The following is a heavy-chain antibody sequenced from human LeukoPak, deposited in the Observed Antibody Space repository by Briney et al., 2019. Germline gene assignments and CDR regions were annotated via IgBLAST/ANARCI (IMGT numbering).Heavy chain of an antibody. Sequence: GGSLRLSCAASGFTFSTYGMHWVRQAPGKGLEWVAFIRYDGRNKYYADSVKGRFTISRDNAKNSLYLQMNSLRAEDTAVYYCARKGGGVTMVRGVRDNWFDPWGQGTLVTVSS. CDR1: GFTFSTYG. V-gene: IGHV3-30*02. CDR2: IRYDGRNK. CDR3: ARKGGGVTMVRGVRDNWFDP. D-gene: IGHD3-10*01. J-gene: IGHJ5*02.